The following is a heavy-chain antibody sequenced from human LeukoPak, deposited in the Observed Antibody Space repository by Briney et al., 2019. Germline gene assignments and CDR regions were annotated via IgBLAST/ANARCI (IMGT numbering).Heavy chain of an antibody. D-gene: IGHD3-10*01. J-gene: IGHJ4*02. Sequence: GESLKISCKGSGYSFTSYWISWVRQMPGKGLEWMGRIDPSDSYTNYSPSSQGHVTISADKSISTAYLQWSSLKASDTAMYYCARTDYYGSGSYYTEFDYWGQGTLVTVSS. V-gene: IGHV5-10-1*01. CDR3: ARTDYYGSGSYYTEFDY. CDR1: GYSFTSYW. CDR2: IDPSDSYT.